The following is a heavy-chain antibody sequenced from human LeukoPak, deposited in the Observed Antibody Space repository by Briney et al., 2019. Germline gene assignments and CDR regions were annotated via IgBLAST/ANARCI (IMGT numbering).Heavy chain of an antibody. CDR1: GYTFTCYY. Sequence: ASVKVXCXASGYTFTCYYMHWVRQAPGQGIEWMGGINPNSGGTNYAQKFQGRVTMTRDTSISTAYMELSRLRSDDTAVYYCARGASLTTVVFDYWGQGTLVTVSS. CDR3: ARGASLTTVVFDY. J-gene: IGHJ4*02. V-gene: IGHV1-2*02. D-gene: IGHD4-23*01. CDR2: INPNSGGT.